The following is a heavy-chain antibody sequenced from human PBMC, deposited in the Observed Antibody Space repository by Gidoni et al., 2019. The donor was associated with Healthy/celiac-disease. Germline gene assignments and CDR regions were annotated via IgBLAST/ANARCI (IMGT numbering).Heavy chain of an antibody. CDR1: VYTFTGYY. V-gene: IGHV1-2*04. Sequence: QVQLVQSGAEVKKPGASVNVSCKASVYTFTGYYMHWVRQAPGQGLEWMGWINPNSGGTNYAQKFQGWVTMTRDTSISTAYMELSRLRSDDTAVYYCARASGIAAAGTFFWFDPWGQGTLVTVSS. J-gene: IGHJ5*02. D-gene: IGHD6-13*01. CDR2: INPNSGGT. CDR3: ARASGIAAAGTFFWFDP.